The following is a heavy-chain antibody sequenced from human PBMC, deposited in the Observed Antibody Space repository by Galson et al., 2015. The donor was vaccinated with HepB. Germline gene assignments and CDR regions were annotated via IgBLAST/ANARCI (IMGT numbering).Heavy chain of an antibody. Sequence: SLRLSCAASGFTFSSFAMHWVRQAPGKGLEWVALILYDGSVKYYADSVKGRFTISRDNSKNTLYLQMNSLRTEDTAVYYCARGRGWSEYFQHWGQGTLVTVSS. D-gene: IGHD6-19*01. CDR1: GFTFSSFA. CDR3: ARGRGWSEYFQH. V-gene: IGHV3-30*04. J-gene: IGHJ1*01. CDR2: ILYDGSVK.